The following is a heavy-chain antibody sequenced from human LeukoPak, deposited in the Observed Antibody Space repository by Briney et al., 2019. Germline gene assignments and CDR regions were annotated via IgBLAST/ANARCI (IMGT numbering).Heavy chain of an antibody. V-gene: IGHV3-7*01. Sequence: GGSLRLSCAASGFTFSSYWMSWVRQAPGKGLEWVANIKQDGSEKYYMDSVKGRFTISRDTAKNSLYLQMNGLRVEDTAVYYCARVAKYYYGSETYYFFDYWGQGTLVTVSS. J-gene: IGHJ4*02. D-gene: IGHD3-10*01. CDR2: IKQDGSEK. CDR3: ARVAKYYYGSETYYFFDY. CDR1: GFTFSSYW.